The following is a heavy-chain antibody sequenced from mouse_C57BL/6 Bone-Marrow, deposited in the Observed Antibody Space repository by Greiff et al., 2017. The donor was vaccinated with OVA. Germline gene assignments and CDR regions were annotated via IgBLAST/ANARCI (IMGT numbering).Heavy chain of an antibody. D-gene: IGHD1-1*01. J-gene: IGHJ4*01. CDR2: IYPGDGDT. V-gene: IGHV1-82*01. Sequence: VQRVESGPELVKPGASVKISCKASGYAFSSSWMNWVKQRPGKGLEWIGRIYPGDGDTNYNGKFKGKATLTADKSSSTAYMQLSSLTSEDSAVYFCARRNYYYGSGAMDYWGQGTSVTVSS. CDR1: GYAFSSSW. CDR3: ARRNYYYGSGAMDY.